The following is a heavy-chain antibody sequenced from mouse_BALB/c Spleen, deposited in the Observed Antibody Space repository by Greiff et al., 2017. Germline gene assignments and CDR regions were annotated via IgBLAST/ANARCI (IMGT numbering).Heavy chain of an antibody. D-gene: IGHD2-3*01. CDR2: INPYNDGT. V-gene: IGHV1-14*01. CDR3: ASCDDGYYYSDY. CDR1: GYTFTSYV. J-gene: IGHJ2*01. Sequence: EVKLMESGPELVKPGASVKMSCKASGYTFTSYVMHGVKQKPGQGLEWIGYINPYNDGTKYNEKFKGKATLTSDKSSSTAYMELSSLTSEDSAVYCCASCDDGYYYSDYWGQCTTLTVSA.